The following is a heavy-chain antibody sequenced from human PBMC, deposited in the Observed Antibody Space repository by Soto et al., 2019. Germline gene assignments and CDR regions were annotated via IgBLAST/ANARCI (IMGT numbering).Heavy chain of an antibody. CDR2: INPNSGGT. J-gene: IGHJ4*02. D-gene: IGHD3-9*01. Sequence: ASVKVSCKASGDTFTGYYMHWVRQAPGQGLEWMGWINPNSGGTNYAQKFQGRVTMTRDTSISTAYMELSRLRSDDTAVYYCARVDYDILTGYYPLFDYWGQGTLVTVSS. CDR1: GDTFTGYY. CDR3: ARVDYDILTGYYPLFDY. V-gene: IGHV1-2*02.